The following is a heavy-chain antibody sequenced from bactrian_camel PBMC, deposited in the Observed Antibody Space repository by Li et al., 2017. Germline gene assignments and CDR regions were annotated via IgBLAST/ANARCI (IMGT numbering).Heavy chain of an antibody. CDR3: AATSYGLILSCSAALADFGY. V-gene: IGHV3S1*01. Sequence: QVQLVESGGGSVQAGGSLRLSCVVSGYTYRTYCMAWFRQAPGKEREGVARIYRANDRTNYADSARGRFSISKDLAKNTLYLYMDMNDLKPEDTAMYYCAATSYGLILSCSAALADFGYWGQGTQVTVS. CDR2: IYRANDRT. J-gene: IGHJ6*01. CDR1: GYTYRTYC. D-gene: IGHD3*01.